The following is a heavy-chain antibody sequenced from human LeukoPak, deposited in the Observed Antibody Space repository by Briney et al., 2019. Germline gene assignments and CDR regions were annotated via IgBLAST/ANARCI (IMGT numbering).Heavy chain of an antibody. D-gene: IGHD3-9*01. CDR1: GFTFSSYS. CDR2: ISSSSSTI. Sequence: GGSRRLSCAASGFTFSSYSMNWVRQAPGKGLEWVSYISSSSSTIYYADSVKGRFTISRDNAKNSLYLQMDSLRDEDTAVYYCASVGYDILTGYHPLWYFDYWGQGTLVTVSS. J-gene: IGHJ4*02. CDR3: ASVGYDILTGYHPLWYFDY. V-gene: IGHV3-48*02.